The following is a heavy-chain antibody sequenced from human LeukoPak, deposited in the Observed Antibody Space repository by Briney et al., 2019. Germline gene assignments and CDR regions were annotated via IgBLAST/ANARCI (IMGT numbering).Heavy chain of an antibody. V-gene: IGHV3-33*01. J-gene: IGHJ4*02. CDR1: GFTFSSYG. CDR2: IWYDGSNK. CDR3: ASYDSSGFPFDY. D-gene: IGHD3-22*01. Sequence: GRSLRLSCAASGFTFSSYGMHWVRQAPGKGLEWVAVIWYDGSNKYYADSVKGRFTISRDNSKNTLYLQMNSLRAEDTAVYYCASYDSSGFPFDYWGQGTLVTVSS.